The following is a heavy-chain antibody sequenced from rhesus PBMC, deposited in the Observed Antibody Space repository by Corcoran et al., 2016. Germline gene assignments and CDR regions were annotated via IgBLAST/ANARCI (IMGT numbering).Heavy chain of an antibody. CDR1: GGSISSNY. Sequence: QVQLQESGPGLVKPSETLSLTCAVSGGSISSNYWSWIRQTPGKGLEGIGRISGSGGSTDSTPPLKSRVTISTDTSKNQFSLKLSAVTAADTAVYYCARKGSGWSYFDYWGQGVLVTVSS. CDR2: ISGSGGST. CDR3: ARKGSGWSYFDY. J-gene: IGHJ4*01. D-gene: IGHD6S26*01. V-gene: IGHV4-160*01.